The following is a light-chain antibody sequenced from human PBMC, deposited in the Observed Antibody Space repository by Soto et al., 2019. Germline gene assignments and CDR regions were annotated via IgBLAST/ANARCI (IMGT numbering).Light chain of an antibody. Sequence: ETVLTQSPGTLSLSPGERATLSCRASQSVSRSYLAWYQQKPGQPPRLLIYGASNRATGIPDRFSGSGSGTDFTLTIGRLEPEDFAVYYCQQYATSPPTFGGGTKVEIK. CDR1: QSVSRSY. CDR2: GAS. V-gene: IGKV3-20*01. CDR3: QQYATSPPT. J-gene: IGKJ4*01.